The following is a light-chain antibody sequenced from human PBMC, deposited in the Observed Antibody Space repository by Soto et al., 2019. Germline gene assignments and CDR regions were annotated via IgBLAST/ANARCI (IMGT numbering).Light chain of an antibody. Sequence: QSVLTQPSSASGTPGQRVTISCSGSSSNIGRNTVNWYQQLPGTAPKLLIYSNNQRPSGVPDRFSGSKSGTSASLAISGLQSEDEADYYCAAWDDSLNGFYVFGPGTKVTVL. J-gene: IGLJ1*01. V-gene: IGLV1-44*01. CDR2: SNN. CDR3: AAWDDSLNGFYV. CDR1: SSNIGRNT.